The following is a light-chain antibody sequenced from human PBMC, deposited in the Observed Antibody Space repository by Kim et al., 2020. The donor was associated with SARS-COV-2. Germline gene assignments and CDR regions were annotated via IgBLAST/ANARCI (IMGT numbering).Light chain of an antibody. Sequence: SPGERASLSCRASQSVSSTYLAWYQQKPGRSPRLLIYSASRRATGIPDRFSGSGSGTDFTLTISRLEPEDFAVYYCQHYSSSLWTFGQGTKVDIK. CDR1: QSVSSTY. J-gene: IGKJ1*01. CDR3: QHYSSSLWT. V-gene: IGKV3-20*01. CDR2: SAS.